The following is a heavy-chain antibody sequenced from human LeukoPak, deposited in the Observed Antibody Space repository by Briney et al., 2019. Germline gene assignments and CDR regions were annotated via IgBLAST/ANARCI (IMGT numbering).Heavy chain of an antibody. D-gene: IGHD6-13*01. CDR1: GYSISSGYY. J-gene: IGHJ6*03. CDR3: ARHPAGGTFIGYYMDV. CDR2: IYHSGGT. V-gene: IGHV4-38-2*01. Sequence: PSETLSLTCAVSGYSISSGYYWGWIRPPPGKGLEWIGSIYHSGGTYYNPSLKSRVTISVDTSKNQFSLKLSSVTAADTAVYYCARHPAGGTFIGYYMDVWGKGTTVTVSS.